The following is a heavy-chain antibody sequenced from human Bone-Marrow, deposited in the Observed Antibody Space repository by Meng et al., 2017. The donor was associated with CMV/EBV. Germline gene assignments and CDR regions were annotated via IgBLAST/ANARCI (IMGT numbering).Heavy chain of an antibody. CDR3: TRNGAYALDH. Sequence: SETLSLTCDVSGDTISTGHWWSWVRQSPSKGLEWIGEIHHTLGSNYNPSLRSRVTMSVGKSKNQFSLQLTSVSAADTAVYYCTRNGAYALDHWGQGTLVTVSS. V-gene: IGHV4-4*02. CDR2: IHHTLGS. CDR1: GDTISTGHW. D-gene: IGHD2-2*01. J-gene: IGHJ4*02.